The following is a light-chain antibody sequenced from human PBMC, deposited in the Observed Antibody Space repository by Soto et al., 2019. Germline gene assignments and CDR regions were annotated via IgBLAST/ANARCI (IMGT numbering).Light chain of an antibody. Sequence: AIQMTQSPSSLSASIGDRVTITCRASQGIRNDLGWYQQKPGKAPKVLIYASSSLQSGVPSRFSGSGSGTDFTLTISSLQPEDFATYYCQQLHDYPITFGQGTRLEIK. V-gene: IGKV1-6*01. CDR2: ASS. J-gene: IGKJ5*01. CDR3: QQLHDYPIT. CDR1: QGIRND.